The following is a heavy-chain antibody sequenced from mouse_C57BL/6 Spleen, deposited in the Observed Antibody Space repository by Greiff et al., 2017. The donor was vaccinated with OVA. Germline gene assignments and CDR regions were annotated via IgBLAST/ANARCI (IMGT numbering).Heavy chain of an antibody. CDR2: INPNNGGT. D-gene: IGHD2-13*01. J-gene: IGHJ1*03. CDR1: GYTFTDYY. V-gene: IGHV1-26*01. Sequence: VQLQQSGPELVKPGASVKISCKASGYTFTDYYMNWVKQSHGKSLEWIGDINPNNGGTSYNQKFKGKATLTVDKSSSTAYMELRSLTSEDSAVYYCAYYSDYPWYFDVWGKGTTVTVSS. CDR3: AYYSDYPWYFDV.